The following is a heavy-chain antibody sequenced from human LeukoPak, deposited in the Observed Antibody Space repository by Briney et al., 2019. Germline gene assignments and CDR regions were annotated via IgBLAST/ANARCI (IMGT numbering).Heavy chain of an antibody. CDR3: ASGLTYYHGSGSYYLLYYYYMDV. CDR1: GYTFTGYY. Sequence: ASVKVSCKASGYTFTGYYMHWVRQAPGQGLEWMGWINPNSGGTNYAQKFQGRVTMTRDTSISTAYMELSRLRSDDTAVYYCASGLTYYHGSGSYYLLYYYYMDVWGKGTTVTVSS. J-gene: IGHJ6*03. V-gene: IGHV1-2*02. D-gene: IGHD3-10*01. CDR2: INPNSGGT.